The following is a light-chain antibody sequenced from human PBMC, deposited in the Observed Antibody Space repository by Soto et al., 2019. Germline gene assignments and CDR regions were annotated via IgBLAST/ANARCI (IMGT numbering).Light chain of an antibody. CDR1: SSDVGGYNY. J-gene: IGLJ2*01. Sequence: QSVLTQPPSASGSPGQSVTISCTGSSSDVGGYNYVSWYQHHPGKAPKLMIYEVNKRPSGVPDRFSGSKSGNTASLTVSGLQAEYEADYYCSSYAGSNSVVFGGGTKLTVL. CDR3: SSYAGSNSVV. V-gene: IGLV2-8*01. CDR2: EVN.